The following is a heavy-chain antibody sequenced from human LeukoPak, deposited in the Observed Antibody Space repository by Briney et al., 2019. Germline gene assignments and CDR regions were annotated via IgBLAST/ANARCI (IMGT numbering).Heavy chain of an antibody. CDR3: AKDRGYCSSTSCYSDGMDV. CDR1: GFTFSSYA. CDR2: ISGSGGST. D-gene: IGHD2-2*01. V-gene: IGHV3-23*01. J-gene: IGHJ6*04. Sequence: PGGSLRLSCAASGFTFSSYAMSWVRQAPGTGLEWVSAISGSGGSTYYADSVKGRFTISRDNSKNTLYLQMNSLRAEDTAVYYCAKDRGYCSSTSCYSDGMDVWGKGTTVTVSS.